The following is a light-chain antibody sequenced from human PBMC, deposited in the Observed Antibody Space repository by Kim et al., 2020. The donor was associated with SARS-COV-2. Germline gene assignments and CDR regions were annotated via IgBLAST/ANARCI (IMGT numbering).Light chain of an antibody. J-gene: IGLJ2*01. V-gene: IGLV3-1*01. Sequence: SVSPGTTASITCSGDKLGDKYASWYQQRPGQSPVLVISQNNRRPSGIPERFSGSNSGNTATLTISGTQAMDEADYYCHAWDRNTAIFGGGTQLTVL. CDR3: HAWDRNTAI. CDR1: KLGDKY. CDR2: QNN.